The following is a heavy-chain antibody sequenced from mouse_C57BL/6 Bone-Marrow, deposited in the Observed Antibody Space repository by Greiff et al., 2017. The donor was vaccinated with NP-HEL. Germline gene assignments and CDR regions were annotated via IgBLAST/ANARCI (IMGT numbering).Heavy chain of an antibody. J-gene: IGHJ3*01. Sequence: QVQLQQPGAELVKPGASVKLSCKASGYTFTSYWMHWVKQRPGQGLEWIGMIHPNSGSTNYNEKFKSKATLTVDKSSSTAYMQLSSLTSEDSAVYYCARGGCYGGGPAWFAYWGQGTLVTVSA. CDR2: IHPNSGST. D-gene: IGHD1-1*02. CDR3: ARGGCYGGGPAWFAY. CDR1: GYTFTSYW. V-gene: IGHV1-64*01.